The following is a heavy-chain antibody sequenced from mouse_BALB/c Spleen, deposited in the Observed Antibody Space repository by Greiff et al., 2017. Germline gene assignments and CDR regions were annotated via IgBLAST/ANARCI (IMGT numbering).Heavy chain of an antibody. CDR1: GFTFSSYG. V-gene: IGHV5-6*01. Sequence: EVHLVESGGDLVKPGGSLKLSCAASGFTFSSYGMSWVRQTPDKRLEWVATISSGGSYTYYPDSVKGRFTISRDNAKNTLYLQMSSLKSEDTAMYYCARRDYGGYYAMDYWGQGTSVTVSS. CDR3: ARRDYGGYYAMDY. J-gene: IGHJ4*01. D-gene: IGHD1-1*01. CDR2: ISSGGSYT.